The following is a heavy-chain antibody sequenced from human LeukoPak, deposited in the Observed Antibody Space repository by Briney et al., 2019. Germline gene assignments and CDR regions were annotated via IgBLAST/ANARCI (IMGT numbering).Heavy chain of an antibody. CDR3: AKERNTDFWSGYYSPAFDI. CDR1: GFTFSSYA. D-gene: IGHD3-3*01. CDR2: ISGSGGST. J-gene: IGHJ3*02. Sequence: GGSLRLSCAASGFTFSSYAMSWVRQAPGKGLEWVSAISGSGGSTYYADSVKGRFTISRDNSKNTLYLQMNSLRAEDTAVYYCAKERNTDFWSGYYSPAFDIWGQGTMVTVSS. V-gene: IGHV3-23*01.